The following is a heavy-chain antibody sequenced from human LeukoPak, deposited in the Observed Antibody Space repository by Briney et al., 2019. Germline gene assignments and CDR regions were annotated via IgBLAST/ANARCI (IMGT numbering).Heavy chain of an antibody. V-gene: IGHV3-7*01. J-gene: IGHJ3*02. CDR2: IKQDGSEK. D-gene: IGHD2-2*01. CDR3: ARDRAGTLGYCSSTSCGGAFDI. Sequence: QPGGSLRLSCAASGFTFSSYWVSWVRQAPGKGLEWVANIKQDGSEKYYVDSVKGRFTISRDNAKNSLYLQMNSLRAEDTAVYYCARDRAGTLGYCSSTSCGGAFDIWGQGTMVTVSS. CDR1: GFTFSSYW.